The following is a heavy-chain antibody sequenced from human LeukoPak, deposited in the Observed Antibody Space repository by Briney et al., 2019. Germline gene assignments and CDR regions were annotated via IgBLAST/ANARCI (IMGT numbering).Heavy chain of an antibody. V-gene: IGHV3-48*03. D-gene: IGHD3-10*02. CDR1: GFTFSSYE. Sequence: GGSLRLSCAASGFTFSSYEMNWVRQAPGKGLEWVSYISSSGSTIYYADSVKGRFTISRDNAKNSLYLQMNSLRAEDTAVYYCAELGITMIGGVWGKGPTVSIS. CDR2: ISSSGSTI. CDR3: AELGITMIGGV. J-gene: IGHJ6*03.